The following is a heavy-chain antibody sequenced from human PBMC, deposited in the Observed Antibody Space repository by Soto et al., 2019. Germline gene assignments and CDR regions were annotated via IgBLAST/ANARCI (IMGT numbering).Heavy chain of an antibody. J-gene: IGHJ4*02. CDR1: GGSIGSGGYS. CDR2: IYYSGST. V-gene: IGHV4-61*08. CDR3: ARWCGYSRSEMASDD. D-gene: IGHD5-12*01. Sequence: NPSETLSLTCAVYGGSIGSGGYSWSGIRQPPGKGLEWIGYIYYSGSTNYNPSLKSRVTISVDTSKNQFSLKLSSVTAADTAVYYCARWCGYSRSEMASDDCGQGTLVSV.